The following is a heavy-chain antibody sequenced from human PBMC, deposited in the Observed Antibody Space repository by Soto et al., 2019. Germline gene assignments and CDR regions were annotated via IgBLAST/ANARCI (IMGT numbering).Heavy chain of an antibody. CDR2: IWYDGSNK. V-gene: IGHV3-33*01. Sequence: QVQLVESGGGVVQPGRSLRLSCAASGFTFSSYGMHWVRQAPGKGLEWVAVIWYDGSNKYYADSVKGRFTISRDNSKNTLYLQMNSLRAEDTAVYYCARGGPITFGGVMEYWGQGTLVTVSS. D-gene: IGHD3-16*01. CDR1: GFTFSSYG. J-gene: IGHJ4*02. CDR3: ARGGPITFGGVMEY.